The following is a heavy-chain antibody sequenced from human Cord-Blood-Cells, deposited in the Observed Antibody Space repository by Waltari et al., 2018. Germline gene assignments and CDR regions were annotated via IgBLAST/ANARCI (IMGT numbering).Heavy chain of an antibody. CDR1: GGSFSGYY. V-gene: IGHV4-34*01. CDR3: ARSRAVTMIVVVITGSGYFDY. CDR2: INHRGST. J-gene: IGHJ4*02. Sequence: QVQLQQWGAGLLKPSATLSLTCAVYGGSFSGYYWSWIRQSPGQGREWIGEINHRGSTNYNPSLKSRVTISVDTSKNQFSLKLSSVTAADTAVYYCARSRAVTMIVVVITGSGYFDYWGQGTLVTVSS. D-gene: IGHD3-22*01.